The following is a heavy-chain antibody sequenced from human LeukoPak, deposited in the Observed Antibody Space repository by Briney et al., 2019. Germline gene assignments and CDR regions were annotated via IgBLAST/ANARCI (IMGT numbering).Heavy chain of an antibody. Sequence: GGSLRLSCAASGFTFSSYSMNWVRQAPGKGLEWVSSISSSSSYIYYADSVKGRFTISRDNAKNSLYLQMNSLRAEDTAVYYCARDPTSIDRGFDYWGQGTLVTVSS. CDR2: ISSSSSYI. CDR1: GFTFSSYS. J-gene: IGHJ4*02. V-gene: IGHV3-21*01. CDR3: ARDPTSIDRGFDY.